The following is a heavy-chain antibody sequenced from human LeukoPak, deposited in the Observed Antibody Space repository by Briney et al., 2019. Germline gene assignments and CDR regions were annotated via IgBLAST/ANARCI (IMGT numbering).Heavy chain of an antibody. J-gene: IGHJ3*02. D-gene: IGHD3-22*01. CDR2: IHYSGIT. CDR1: GGSISSGGYY. CDR3: ARDYDIRRPDAFDI. V-gene: IGHV4-61*08. Sequence: PSQTLSLTCTVSGGSISSGGYYWSWIRQPPGKGLEWVAYIHYSGITNYNPSLKNRLSISLDTSKNQFSLKLSAVTAADTAIYYCARDYDIRRPDAFDIWGQGKMVFVSS.